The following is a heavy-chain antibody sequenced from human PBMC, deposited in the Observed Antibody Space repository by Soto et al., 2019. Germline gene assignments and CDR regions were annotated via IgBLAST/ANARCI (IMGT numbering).Heavy chain of an antibody. Sequence: SETLSLTCAVYGGSFRGYYWSWIRQPPGKGLEWIGEINHSGSTNYNPSLKSRVTISVDTSKNQFSLKLSSVTAADTAVYYCARGPNYDFWSGYLSYYMDVWGKGTTVTVSS. CDR2: INHSGST. J-gene: IGHJ6*03. D-gene: IGHD3-3*01. V-gene: IGHV4-34*01. CDR3: ARGPNYDFWSGYLSYYMDV. CDR1: GGSFRGYY.